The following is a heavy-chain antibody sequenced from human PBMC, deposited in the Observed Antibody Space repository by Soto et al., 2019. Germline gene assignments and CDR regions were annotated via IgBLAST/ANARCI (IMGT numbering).Heavy chain of an antibody. J-gene: IGHJ5*02. D-gene: IGHD1-7*01. Sequence: SETLSLTCTVSSGSISSYHWSWIRQPPGKGLEWIGYIYYSGSTNYNPSLKSRVTISVDTSKNQFSLKLSSVTAEDTAVYYCAKTGNYHNWFDPWGQGTLVTVSS. CDR1: SGSISSYH. V-gene: IGHV4-59*01. CDR3: AKTGNYHNWFDP. CDR2: IYYSGST.